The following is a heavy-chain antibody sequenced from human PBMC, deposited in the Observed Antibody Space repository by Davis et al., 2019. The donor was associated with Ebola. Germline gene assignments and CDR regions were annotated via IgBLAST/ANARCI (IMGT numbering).Heavy chain of an antibody. Sequence: ASVTVSCKASGYTFTSYYMHWVRQAPGQGLEWMGIINPSGGSTSYAQKFQGRVTMTRDTSTSTVYMELSSLRSEDTAVYYCARGSRRDLTMIVVNYYYGMDVWGQGTTVTVSS. D-gene: IGHD3-22*01. CDR2: INPSGGST. J-gene: IGHJ6*02. CDR3: ARGSRRDLTMIVVNYYYGMDV. V-gene: IGHV1-46*01. CDR1: GYTFTSYY.